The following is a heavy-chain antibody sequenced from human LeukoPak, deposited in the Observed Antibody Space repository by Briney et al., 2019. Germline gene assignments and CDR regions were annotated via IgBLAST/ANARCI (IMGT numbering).Heavy chain of an antibody. CDR2: IYYSGST. Sequence: SETLSLTCTVSGGSISSGGYYWSWIRQHPVKGLEWIAYIYYSGSTYYNPSLKRRVTISVDTSKNQFSLKLSSVTAADTAVYYCARGFGSGYFFEEGYFDYWGQGTLVTVSS. V-gene: IGHV4-31*03. CDR3: ARGFGSGYFFEEGYFDY. D-gene: IGHD5-12*01. J-gene: IGHJ4*02. CDR1: GGSISSGGYY.